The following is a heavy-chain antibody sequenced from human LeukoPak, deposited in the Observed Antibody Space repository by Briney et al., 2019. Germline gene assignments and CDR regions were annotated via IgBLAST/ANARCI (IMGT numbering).Heavy chain of an antibody. Sequence: QPGGSLRLSCAASGFTFSSYSMNWVRQARGRGLERVSYISSSSSTIYYADSVKGRFTISRDNAKNSLYLQMNSLRAEDTAVYYCARDSMVRGVIPFDYWGQGTLVTVSS. CDR2: ISSSSSTI. V-gene: IGHV3-48*01. CDR3: ARDSMVRGVIPFDY. J-gene: IGHJ4*02. CDR1: GFTFSSYS. D-gene: IGHD3-10*01.